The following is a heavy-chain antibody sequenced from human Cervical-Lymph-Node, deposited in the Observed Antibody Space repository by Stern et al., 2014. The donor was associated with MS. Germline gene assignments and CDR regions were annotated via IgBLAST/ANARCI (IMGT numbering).Heavy chain of an antibody. V-gene: IGHV3-21*01. Sequence: VQLVESGGGLVKPWESLRLSCDASGFTFSHYSINWVRPAPGKGMERISSISNNSTYTCYADSVEGRFTIARDSAKDSFSLHMVSLRAEDTAVYYCARARVGDYARSPHLDSWGQGTLVTVSS. CDR3: ARARVGDYARSPHLDS. CDR2: ISNNSTYT. D-gene: IGHD4-17*01. CDR1: GFTFSHYS. J-gene: IGHJ4*02.